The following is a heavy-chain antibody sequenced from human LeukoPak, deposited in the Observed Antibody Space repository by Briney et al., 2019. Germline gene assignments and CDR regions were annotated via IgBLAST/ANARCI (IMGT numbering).Heavy chain of an antibody. V-gene: IGHV4-34*01. D-gene: IGHD2-2*01. CDR3: ARGSLFQLPCFDY. Sequence: SETLSLTCAVYGGSFSGYYWSWIRQPPGKGLEWIGEINHSGSTNYNPSLKSRVTISVDTSKNQFSLKLSSVTAADTAVYYCARGSLFQLPCFDYWGQGTLVTVSS. CDR1: GGSFSGYY. J-gene: IGHJ4*02. CDR2: INHSGST.